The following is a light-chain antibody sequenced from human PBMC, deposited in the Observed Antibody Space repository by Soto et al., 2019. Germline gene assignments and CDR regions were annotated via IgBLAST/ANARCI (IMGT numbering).Light chain of an antibody. V-gene: IGKV1-39*01. Sequence: DIQMTQSPSSVSASVGDRVTITCLAIQSISISLNWYQQKPGQAPKLLMYAASSLQSGVPSRFSGSGSGTDFTLTISSLQPEDFETYYCQQYNNYPRTFGQGTKVDNK. CDR2: AAS. CDR3: QQYNNYPRT. CDR1: QSISIS. J-gene: IGKJ1*01.